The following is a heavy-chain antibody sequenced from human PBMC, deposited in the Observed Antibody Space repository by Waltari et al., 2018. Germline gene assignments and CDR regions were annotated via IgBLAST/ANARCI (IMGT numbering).Heavy chain of an antibody. D-gene: IGHD5-12*01. CDR3: ARGHSGYGEPDY. J-gene: IGHJ4*02. CDR2: IIPILGIA. CDR1: GGTFSSYA. V-gene: IGHV1-69*04. Sequence: QVQLVQSGAEVKKPGSSVKVSCKASGGTFSSYAISWVRQAPGQGLEWMGGIIPILGIANYAQKFKGRVTITADESTSTAYMELSSLRSEDTAVYYCARGHSGYGEPDYWGQGTLVTVSS.